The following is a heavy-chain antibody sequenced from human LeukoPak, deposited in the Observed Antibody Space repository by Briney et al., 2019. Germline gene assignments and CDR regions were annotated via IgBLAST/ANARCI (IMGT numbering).Heavy chain of an antibody. Sequence: SQTLSLTCTVSGGSISSGGYCWSWIRQHPGKGLEWIGYIYYSGSTYYNPSPKSRVTISVDTSKNQFSLKLSSVTAADTAVYYCAREGLGYCSSTSCSYFDYWGQGTLVTVSS. D-gene: IGHD2-2*01. CDR3: AREGLGYCSSTSCSYFDY. J-gene: IGHJ4*02. V-gene: IGHV4-31*03. CDR2: IYYSGST. CDR1: GGSISSGGYC.